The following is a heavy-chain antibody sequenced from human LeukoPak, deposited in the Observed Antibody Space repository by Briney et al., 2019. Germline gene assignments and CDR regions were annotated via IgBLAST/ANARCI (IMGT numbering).Heavy chain of an antibody. Sequence: GASVKVSCKASGGTFSSYTISWVRQAPGQGLEWMGRIIPILGIANYAQKFQGRVTITADKSTSTAYMELSSLRSEDTAVYYCARGRRLDTAAGTHNWFDPWGQGTLVTVSS. V-gene: IGHV1-69*02. CDR2: IIPILGIA. CDR1: GGTFSSYT. CDR3: ARGRRLDTAAGTHNWFDP. J-gene: IGHJ5*02. D-gene: IGHD5-18*01.